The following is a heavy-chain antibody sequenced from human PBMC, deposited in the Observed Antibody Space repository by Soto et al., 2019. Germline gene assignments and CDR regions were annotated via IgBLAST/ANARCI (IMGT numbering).Heavy chain of an antibody. CDR3: VKATWNIPARPDHDFDY. D-gene: IGHD6-6*01. V-gene: IGHV3-64D*06. J-gene: IGHJ4*02. CDR1: GFTFSSYP. CDR2: VTSTGGST. Sequence: GGSLRLSCSASGFTFSSYPMYWVRQAPGKGLEYVSLVTSTGGSTFYADSVKGRFTISRDNSKNTLYLQMSSLRPDDTAVYYCVKATWNIPARPDHDFDYWGQGTLVTVSS.